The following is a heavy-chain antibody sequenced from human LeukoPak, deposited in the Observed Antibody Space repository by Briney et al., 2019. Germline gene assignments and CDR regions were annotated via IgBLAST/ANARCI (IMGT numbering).Heavy chain of an antibody. CDR3: ARVATMVRVPLDALDI. D-gene: IGHD3-10*01. V-gene: IGHV3-66*01. J-gene: IGHJ3*02. Sequence: GGSLRLSCAASGFTVSSNYMSWVRQAPGKGLEWVSIIYRVGSTFYADSVEGRLTISRDNSKNTLYLQMNSLRVEDTAIYYCARVATMVRVPLDALDIWGQGTMVSASS. CDR2: IYRVGST. CDR1: GFTVSSNY.